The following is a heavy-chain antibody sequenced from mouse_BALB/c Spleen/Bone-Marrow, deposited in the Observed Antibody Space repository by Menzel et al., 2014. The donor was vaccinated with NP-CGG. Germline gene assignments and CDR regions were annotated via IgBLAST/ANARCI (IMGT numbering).Heavy chain of an antibody. V-gene: IGHV1S34*01. CDR3: ARKKYGIPYAMDY. J-gene: IGHJ4*01. CDR2: ISCYNGAT. D-gene: IGHD2-10*02. CDR1: GYSFTGYY. Sequence: LVKTGASVKISCKASGYSFTGYYMHWVKQSHGKSLEWIGYISCYNGATSYNQKFKGKATFTVDTSSSTAYMQFKSLTSEDSAVYYCARKKYGIPYAMDYWGQGTSVTVSS.